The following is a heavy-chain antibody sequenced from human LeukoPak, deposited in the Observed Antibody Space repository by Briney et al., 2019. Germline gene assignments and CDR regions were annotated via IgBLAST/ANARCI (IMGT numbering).Heavy chain of an antibody. CDR1: GFTFSSYE. D-gene: IGHD3-9*01. CDR3: AKGNDILTGHHPFDY. Sequence: PGGSLRLSCAASGFTFSSYEMNWVRQAPGKGLEWVSYISSSGSTIYYADSVKGRFTISRDNAKNSLYLQMNSLRAEDTAVYYCAKGNDILTGHHPFDYWGQGTLVTVSS. J-gene: IGHJ4*02. V-gene: IGHV3-48*03. CDR2: ISSSGSTI.